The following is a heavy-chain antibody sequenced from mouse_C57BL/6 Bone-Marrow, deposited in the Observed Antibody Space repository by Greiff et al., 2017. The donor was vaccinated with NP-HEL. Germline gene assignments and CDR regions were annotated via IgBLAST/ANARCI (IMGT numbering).Heavy chain of an antibody. CDR2: IYPGDGDT. J-gene: IGHJ2*01. CDR1: GYAFSSSW. CDR3: ARRGGSSYFDY. Sequence: LMEPGASVKISCKASGYAFSSSWMNWVKQRPGKGLEWIGRIYPGDGDTNYNGKFKGKATLTADKSSSTAYMQLSSLPAEDSAVYFCARRGGSSYFDYWGQGTTLTVSS. D-gene: IGHD1-1*01. V-gene: IGHV1-82*01.